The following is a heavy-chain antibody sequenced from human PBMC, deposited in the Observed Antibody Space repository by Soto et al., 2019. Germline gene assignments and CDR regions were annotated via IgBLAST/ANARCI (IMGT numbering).Heavy chain of an antibody. CDR3: ARVSKIIVVVTALPGGFDP. Sequence: VQLQESGPGLVKPSQTLSLTCSVSGDAISSGGYYWGWIRQHPGKGLEWIGHISYRGTTYYNPSLKSRVKISVDTSKNQFSLNLKSVTDADSAVYHCARVSKIIVVVTALPGGFDPWGQGTQVTVSS. CDR1: GDAISSGGYY. V-gene: IGHV4-31*03. CDR2: ISYRGTT. J-gene: IGHJ5*02. D-gene: IGHD2-21*02.